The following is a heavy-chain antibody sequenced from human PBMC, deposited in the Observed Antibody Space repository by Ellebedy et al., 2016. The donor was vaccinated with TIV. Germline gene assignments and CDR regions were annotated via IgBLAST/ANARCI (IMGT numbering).Heavy chain of an antibody. CDR2: INSDGGTT. CDR3: ARARTSAPDSVESYPHY. J-gene: IGHJ4*02. Sequence: GESLKISCAASGFTFSSYWMHWVRQAPGKGLVWVSRINSDGGTTGYADSVKGRITISRDNAKNTLFLQMNSLRAEDTAVYYCARARTSAPDSVESYPHYWGQGTLVTVSS. CDR1: GFTFSSYW. V-gene: IGHV3-74*01. D-gene: IGHD2-2*01.